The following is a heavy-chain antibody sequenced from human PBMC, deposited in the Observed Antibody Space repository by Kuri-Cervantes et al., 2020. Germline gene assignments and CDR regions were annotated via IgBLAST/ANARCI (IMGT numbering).Heavy chain of an antibody. V-gene: IGHV3-33*01. D-gene: IGHD3-22*01. CDR1: GFTFSSYG. J-gene: IGHJ4*02. CDR2: IWYDGSNK. CDR3: ARDRASYYDSSGYYSGY. Sequence: GESLKISCAASGFTFSSYGMHWVRQAPGKGLEWVAVIWYDGSNKYYADSVKGRFTISRDNSKNTLYLQMNSPRAEDTAVYYCARDRASYYDSSGYYSGYWGQGTLVTVSS.